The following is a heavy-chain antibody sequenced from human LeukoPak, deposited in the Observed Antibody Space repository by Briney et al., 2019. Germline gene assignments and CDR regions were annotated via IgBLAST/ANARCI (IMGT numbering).Heavy chain of an antibody. Sequence: SETLSLTCTVSGYSISSGYFWGWMRQPPGKGLEWIGSIYHSVTTHYNPSLKSRVTISLDTSKNQFSLKLSSVTAADTAVYYCARAYCVGDCSVLHIYFDNWGQGTLVTVSS. J-gene: IGHJ4*02. CDR2: IYHSVTT. CDR3: ARAYCVGDCSVLHIYFDN. V-gene: IGHV4-38-2*02. CDR1: GYSISSGYF. D-gene: IGHD2-21*02.